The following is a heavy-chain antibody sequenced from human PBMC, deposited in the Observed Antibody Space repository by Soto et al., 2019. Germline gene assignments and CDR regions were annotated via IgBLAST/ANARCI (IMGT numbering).Heavy chain of an antibody. CDR3: ARGPAPYYDFWSGYYFDY. CDR2: MNPNSGNT. D-gene: IGHD3-3*01. J-gene: IGHJ4*02. V-gene: IGHV1-8*01. CDR1: GYTFTSYD. Sequence: ASVKVSCKASGYTFTSYDINWVRQATGQGLEWMGWMNPNSGNTGYAQKFQGRVTMTRNTSISTAYMELSSLRSEDTAVYYCARGPAPYYDFWSGYYFDYWGQGTLVTVSS.